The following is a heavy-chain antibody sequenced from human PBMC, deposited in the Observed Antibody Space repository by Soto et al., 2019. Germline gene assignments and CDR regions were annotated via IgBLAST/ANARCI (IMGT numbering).Heavy chain of an antibody. Sequence: QVQLVQSGAEVKKPGASVKVSCKVSGYTLTELSMHWVRQAPGKGLEWMGTFNPEDGETIYAQKFQGRVTMTEDTSTDTAFLDLSSLRSEDTAVYYCQMVLLGHDTFDIWGQGTMVTVSS. CDR2: FNPEDGET. V-gene: IGHV1-24*01. CDR1: GYTLTELS. J-gene: IGHJ3*02. CDR3: QMVLLGHDTFDI. D-gene: IGHD1-1*01.